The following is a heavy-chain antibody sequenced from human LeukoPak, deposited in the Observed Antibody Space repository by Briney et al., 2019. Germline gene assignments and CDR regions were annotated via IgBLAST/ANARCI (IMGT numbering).Heavy chain of an antibody. D-gene: IGHD6-6*01. CDR1: GFTFSSYA. CDR3: AKDLGEQLVPDY. V-gene: IGHV3-23*01. J-gene: IGHJ4*02. CDR2: ISGSGGST. Sequence: GGSLRLSCAASGFTFSSYAMSWVRQAPGKGLEWVSAISGSGGSTYYADSVKGRYTISRDNSKNTLYLQMNSLRAEDTAVYYCAKDLGEQLVPDYWGQGTLVTVSS.